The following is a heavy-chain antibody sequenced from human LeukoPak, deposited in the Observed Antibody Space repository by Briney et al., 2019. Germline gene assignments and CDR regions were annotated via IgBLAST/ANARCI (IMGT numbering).Heavy chain of an antibody. Sequence: GGSLRPSCAASGFTFSSYAMHWVRQAPGKGLEYVSAISSNGGSTYYANSVKGRFTISRDNSKNTLYLQMGSLRAEDMAVYYCASGSWELIDYWGQGTLVTVSS. V-gene: IGHV3-64*01. D-gene: IGHD1-26*01. J-gene: IGHJ4*02. CDR3: ASGSWELIDY. CDR1: GFTFSSYA. CDR2: ISSNGGST.